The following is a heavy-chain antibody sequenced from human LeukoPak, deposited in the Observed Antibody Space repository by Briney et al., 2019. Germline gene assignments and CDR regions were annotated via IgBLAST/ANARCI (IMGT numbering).Heavy chain of an antibody. CDR2: ISSSSSYI. CDR1: GFTFSSYS. CDR3: AREGIWYYYDSSGYYSY. V-gene: IGHV3-21*01. J-gene: IGHJ4*02. D-gene: IGHD3-22*01. Sequence: GGSLRLSCAASGFTFSSYSMNWVRQAPGKGLEWVSSISSSSSYIYYADSVKGRFTISRDNAKNSLYLQMNSLRAEDTAVYYCAREGIWYYYDSSGYYSYWGQGTLVTVSS.